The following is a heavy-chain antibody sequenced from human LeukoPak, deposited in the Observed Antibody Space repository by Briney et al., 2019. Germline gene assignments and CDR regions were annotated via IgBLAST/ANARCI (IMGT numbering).Heavy chain of an antibody. D-gene: IGHD3-22*01. CDR3: ATGNYYDSSGRSGAFDI. CDR2: ISAYNGNT. Sequence: AASVKVSCKASGYTFTSYGISWVRQAPGQGPEWMGWISAYNGNTNYAQKLQGRVTMTTDTSTSTAYMELRSLRSDDTAVYYCATGNYYDSSGRSGAFDIWGQGTMVTVSS. CDR1: GYTFTSYG. J-gene: IGHJ3*02. V-gene: IGHV1-18*01.